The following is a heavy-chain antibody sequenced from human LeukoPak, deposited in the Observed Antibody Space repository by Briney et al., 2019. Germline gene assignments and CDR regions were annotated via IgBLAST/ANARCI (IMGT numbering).Heavy chain of an antibody. V-gene: IGHV3-7*03. D-gene: IGHD1-26*01. CDR3: ARDKRADEGSKFDY. CDR2: IRQDGSEK. J-gene: IGHJ4*02. Sequence: PGGSLRLSCAASGFTFSNYRMSWVRQAPGKGLEWVANIRQDGSEKYSVDSVKGRFTISRDNAKNSLYLQMSSLRAEDTAVYYCARDKRADEGSKFDYWGQGTLVTVSS. CDR1: GFTFSNYR.